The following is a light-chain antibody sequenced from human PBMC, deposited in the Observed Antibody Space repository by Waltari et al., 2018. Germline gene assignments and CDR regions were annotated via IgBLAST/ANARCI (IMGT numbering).Light chain of an antibody. CDR2: VNSDGSH. CDR3: QTGGFGIWV. CDR1: SRHSSYA. Sequence: QLMLTQSPSASASLGASVKLTCTLSSRHSSYAIAWLQQQPEKGPRYLMKVNSDGSHIKGDGIPDRFSGSSSGAERYLTISSLQSEDEADYYCQTGGFGIWVFGGGTKLTVL. J-gene: IGLJ3*02. V-gene: IGLV4-69*01.